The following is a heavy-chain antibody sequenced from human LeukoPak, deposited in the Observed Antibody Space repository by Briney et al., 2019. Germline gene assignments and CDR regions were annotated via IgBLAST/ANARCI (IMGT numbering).Heavy chain of an antibody. V-gene: IGHV3-48*01. CDR3: ARLVVAATWDFDY. Sequence: GGSLRLSCAASGFTFSGYSMNWVRQAPGKGLEWVSYISSSSSTIYYADSVKGRFTISRDNAKNSLYLQMNSLRAEDTAVYYCARLVVAATWDFDYWGQGTLVTVSS. CDR1: GFTFSGYS. J-gene: IGHJ4*02. D-gene: IGHD2-15*01. CDR2: ISSSSSTI.